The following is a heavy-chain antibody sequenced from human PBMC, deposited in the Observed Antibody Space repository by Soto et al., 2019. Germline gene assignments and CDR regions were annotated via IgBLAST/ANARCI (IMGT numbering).Heavy chain of an antibody. Sequence: ASVRVSCKASGYAFTSYDINWVRQATGQGLEWMGWMNPNSGNTGYAQKFQGRVTMTRNTSISTAYMELSSLRSEDTAVYYCARGPLWFGEILGYYYYMDVWGKGTTVTVSS. V-gene: IGHV1-8*01. D-gene: IGHD3-10*01. CDR1: GYAFTSYD. J-gene: IGHJ6*03. CDR2: MNPNSGNT. CDR3: ARGPLWFGEILGYYYYMDV.